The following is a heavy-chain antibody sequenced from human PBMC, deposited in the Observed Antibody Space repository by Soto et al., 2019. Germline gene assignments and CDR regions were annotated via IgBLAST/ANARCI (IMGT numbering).Heavy chain of an antibody. CDR2: IIPIFETA. V-gene: IGHV1-69*13. J-gene: IGHJ4*02. Sequence: SVKVSCKASGGTFKSFTFTWVRQAPGQGLEWMGGIIPIFETANYAQKFQDRVTITADESTSTVYMELSSLRSADTAVYDCATKGVSGWFFDCWGQGTVVTVSS. CDR3: ATKGVSGWFFDC. D-gene: IGHD6-19*01. CDR1: GGTFKSFT.